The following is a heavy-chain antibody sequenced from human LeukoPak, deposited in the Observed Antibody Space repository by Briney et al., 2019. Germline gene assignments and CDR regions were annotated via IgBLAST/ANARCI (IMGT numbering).Heavy chain of an antibody. D-gene: IGHD6-6*01. J-gene: IGHJ3*02. CDR3: ARGGESIAARQRSDAFDI. Sequence: ASVKVSCKASGYTFTGCYMHWVRQAPGQGLEWMGWINPNSGGTNYAQKFQGRVTMTRDTSISTAYMELSRLRSDGTAVYYCARGGESIAARQRSDAFDIWGQGTMVTVSS. CDR2: INPNSGGT. V-gene: IGHV1-2*02. CDR1: GYTFTGCY.